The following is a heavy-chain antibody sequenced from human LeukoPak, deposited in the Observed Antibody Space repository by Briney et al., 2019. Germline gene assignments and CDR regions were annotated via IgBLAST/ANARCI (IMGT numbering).Heavy chain of an antibody. V-gene: IGHV4-34*01. D-gene: IGHD6-13*01. CDR3: ARGRRFTYSSSWYNY. CDR2: INHSGST. CDR1: GGSVNNGPYY. J-gene: IGHJ4*02. Sequence: SETLSLTCTVSGGSVNNGPYYWSWIRQPPGKGLEWIGEINHSGSTNYNPSLKSRATISVDTSKNQFSLKLSSVTAADTAVYYCARGRRFTYSSSWYNYWGQGTLVTVSS.